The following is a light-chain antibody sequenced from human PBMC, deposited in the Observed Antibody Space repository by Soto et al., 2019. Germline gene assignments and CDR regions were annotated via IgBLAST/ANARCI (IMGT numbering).Light chain of an antibody. Sequence: DIVLTQSPGTLSLSPGERASLSCRASQSFRGLLAWYQQKPGQAPRLLIYDAYNRATGIPPRFSGSGSGTDFTLTISSLEPEDSAVYYCRQRHMWPITFGQGTRLEIK. CDR2: DAY. CDR1: QSFRGL. V-gene: IGKV3-11*01. CDR3: RQRHMWPIT. J-gene: IGKJ5*01.